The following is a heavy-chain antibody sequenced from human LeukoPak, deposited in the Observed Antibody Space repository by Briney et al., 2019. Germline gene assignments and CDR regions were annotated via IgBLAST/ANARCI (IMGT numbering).Heavy chain of an antibody. Sequence: ASVKVSCKASGYTFTSYDINWVRQATGQGLEWMGWMNPNRGNTCYAQKFQGRVTMTRNTSISTAYMELSSLRSEDTAVYYCARVPLRRADFWSGLHPIMDVWGEGTTVTVSS. CDR1: GYTFTSYD. CDR3: ARVPLRRADFWSGLHPIMDV. D-gene: IGHD3-3*01. V-gene: IGHV1-8*01. CDR2: MNPNRGNT. J-gene: IGHJ6*03.